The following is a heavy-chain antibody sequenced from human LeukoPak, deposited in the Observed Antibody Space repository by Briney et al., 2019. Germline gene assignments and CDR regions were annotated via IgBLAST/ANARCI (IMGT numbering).Heavy chain of an antibody. J-gene: IGHJ5*02. CDR3: AKDMHYNDGRWEFDP. V-gene: IGHV3-23*01. Sequence: GGSLRLSCVASGFSFGNYAVTWVRQAPGKGLEWVSGMVGSGETYYADSVTGRFIITRDNYRNTLYLQMNSLRVEDTAIYYCAKDMHYNDGRWEFDPWGQGTLVTVSS. D-gene: IGHD5-24*01. CDR2: MVGSGET. CDR1: GFSFGNYA.